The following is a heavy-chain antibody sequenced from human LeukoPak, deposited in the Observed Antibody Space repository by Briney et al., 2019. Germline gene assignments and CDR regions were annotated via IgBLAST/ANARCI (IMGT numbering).Heavy chain of an antibody. Sequence: SVKVSCKASGGTFSSYTISWVRQAPGQGLEWMGRIIPILGIANYAQKFQGRVTITADKSTSTAYMELSSLRSEDTAVYYCAGEPGIPGGGTNWLDPWGQGTLVTVSS. V-gene: IGHV1-69*04. J-gene: IGHJ5*02. D-gene: IGHD6-13*01. CDR1: GGTFSSYT. CDR3: AGEPGIPGGGTNWLDP. CDR2: IIPILGIA.